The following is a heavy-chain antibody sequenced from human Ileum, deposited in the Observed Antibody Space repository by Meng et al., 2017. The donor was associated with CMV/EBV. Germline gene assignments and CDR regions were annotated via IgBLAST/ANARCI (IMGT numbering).Heavy chain of an antibody. Sequence: ASVKVSCKASGYTFTSYDISWVRQATGQGLEWMGWMNPNSGNTDYAQKFQGRVTMTRSTSISTAYMELSSLRSEDTAVYYCARGYCSSTSCPSDYYFYYGMDAWGQGTTVTVSS. J-gene: IGHJ6*02. CDR1: GYTFTSYD. V-gene: IGHV1-8*01. CDR3: ARGYCSSTSCPSDYYFYYGMDA. CDR2: MNPNSGNT. D-gene: IGHD2-2*01.